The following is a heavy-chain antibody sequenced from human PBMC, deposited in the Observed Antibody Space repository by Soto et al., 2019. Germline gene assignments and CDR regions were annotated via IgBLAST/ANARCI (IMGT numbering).Heavy chain of an antibody. CDR2: ISAYNGNT. J-gene: IGHJ6*02. CDR1: GYTFTSYG. V-gene: IGHV1-18*01. CDR3: ARDQGGSGWSYYYYYGMDV. D-gene: IGHD6-19*01. Sequence: QVQLVQSGAEVKKPGASVKVSCKASGYTFTSYGISWVRQAPGQGLEWMGWISAYNGNTNYAQKRQGRVTMTTDTSTSTAYMELRSLRSDDTAVYYCARDQGGSGWSYYYYYGMDVWGQGITVTVSS.